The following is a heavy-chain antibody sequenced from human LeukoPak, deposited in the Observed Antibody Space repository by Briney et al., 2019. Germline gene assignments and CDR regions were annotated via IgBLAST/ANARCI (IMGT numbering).Heavy chain of an antibody. V-gene: IGHV3-23*01. J-gene: IGHJ4*02. Sequence: GGSLRLSCAASGFTVSSNYMSWVRQAPGKGLVWVSAISGSGGSTYYADSVKGRFTISRDNSKNTLYLQMNSLRAEDTAVYYCAARTTRDGYIPDYWGQGTLVTVSS. D-gene: IGHD5-24*01. CDR2: ISGSGGST. CDR1: GFTVSSNY. CDR3: AARTTRDGYIPDY.